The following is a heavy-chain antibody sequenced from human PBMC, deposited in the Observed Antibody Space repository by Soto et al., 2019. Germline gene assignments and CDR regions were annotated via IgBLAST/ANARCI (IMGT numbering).Heavy chain of an antibody. CDR1: SDSSSSYY. J-gene: IGHJ4*02. CDR2: TDYSGNT. D-gene: IGHD6-19*01. CDR3: ARAVGDHRYYLDD. Sequence: QVQLQESGPGLVRPSETLSLTCTFSSDSSSSYYWILIRQSPGKGLEWIWYTDYSGNTNYNPSLKSRVTISGDTSKNQFTLRLSSVTAADTAVYYCARAVGDHRYYLDDWGKGTLVTVSS. V-gene: IGHV4-59*08.